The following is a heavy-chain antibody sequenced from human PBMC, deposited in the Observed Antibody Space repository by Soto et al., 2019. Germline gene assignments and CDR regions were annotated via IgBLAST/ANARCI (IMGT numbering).Heavy chain of an antibody. J-gene: IGHJ6*02. D-gene: IGHD1-26*01. CDR2: IKTKTDDETT. CDR1: GFTFSYAW. V-gene: IGHV3-15*01. Sequence: GGSLRLSCAASGFTFSYAWMSWVRQAPGKGLEWVGRIKTKTDDETTEDAAPVKGRFTISRDDSKNTLYLQMNSLKTEDTGVYYCTTDSTTIMDVWGQGTTVTVSS. CDR3: TTDSTTIMDV.